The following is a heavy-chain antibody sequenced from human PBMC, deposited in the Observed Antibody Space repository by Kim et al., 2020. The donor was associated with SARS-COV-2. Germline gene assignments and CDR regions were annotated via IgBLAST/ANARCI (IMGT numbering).Heavy chain of an antibody. Sequence: YYADSVKGRFTISRDKSNNTLYLQMHSLRAEDTAVYYCAKATGILVTCRDYWGQGTLVTLSS. CDR3: AKATGILVTCRDY. V-gene: IGHV3-30*02. D-gene: IGHD3-22*01. J-gene: IGHJ4*02.